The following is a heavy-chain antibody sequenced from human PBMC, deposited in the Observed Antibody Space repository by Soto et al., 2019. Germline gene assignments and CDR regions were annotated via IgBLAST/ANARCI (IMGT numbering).Heavy chain of an antibody. CDR2: IYWDDDK. J-gene: IGHJ4*02. CDR1: GFSLSTDDVG. D-gene: IGHD6-6*01. Sequence: GPTLVNPTQTLTLACTFSGFSLSTDDVGLGWIRQPPGKALDWLAVIYWDDDKRYSPSLKSRLTITKDTSKNQVLLTMTNMDPVDTATYFCARSKYSISSFDYWGQGALVTVSS. V-gene: IGHV2-5*02. CDR3: ARSKYSISSFDY.